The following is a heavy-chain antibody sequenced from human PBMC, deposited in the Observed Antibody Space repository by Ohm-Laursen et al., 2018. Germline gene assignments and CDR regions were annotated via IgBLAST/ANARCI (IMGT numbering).Heavy chain of an antibody. CDR1: GYSISSAYY. Sequence: SDTLSLTCAVSGYSISSAYYWGWIRQAPGQGLEWIGSIYHPGSTYYNPSLKSRVSISVDTSKNQFSLKLNSVTAADTAVYYCARVAARPGYFDYWGQGTLVTVSS. J-gene: IGHJ4*02. CDR2: IYHPGST. CDR3: ARVAARPGYFDY. D-gene: IGHD6-6*01. V-gene: IGHV4-38-2*01.